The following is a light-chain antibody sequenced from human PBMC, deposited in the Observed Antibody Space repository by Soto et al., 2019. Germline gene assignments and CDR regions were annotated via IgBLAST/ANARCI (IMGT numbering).Light chain of an antibody. CDR1: QSISSTY. V-gene: IGKV3-20*01. CDR2: GAS. J-gene: IGKJ3*01. Sequence: EIVLTQSPGTLSLSPGERATLSCRARQSISSTYLAWYQKKPGQAPRLLLYGASSRATGIPDRFSGSGSGRDFPLTISRLEPEDSAVYYCQQYGSSSFAFGPGTKVQIK. CDR3: QQYGSSSFA.